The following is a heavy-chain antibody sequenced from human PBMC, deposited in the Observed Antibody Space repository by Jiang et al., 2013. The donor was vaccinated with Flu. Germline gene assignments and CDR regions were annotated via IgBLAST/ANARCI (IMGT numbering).Heavy chain of an antibody. D-gene: IGHD3-22*01. CDR3: ARQTRGYDLSGGAFDI. CDR1: GYSFTSYW. V-gene: IGHV5-51*01. CDR2: IYPGDSDT. J-gene: IGHJ3*02. Sequence: VQLVESGAEVKKPGESLKISCKGSGYSFTSYWIGWVRQMPGKGLEWMGIIYPGDSDTRYSPSFQGQVTISADKSISTAYLQWSSLKASDTAMYYCARQTRGYDLSGGAFDIWGQGTMVTVSS.